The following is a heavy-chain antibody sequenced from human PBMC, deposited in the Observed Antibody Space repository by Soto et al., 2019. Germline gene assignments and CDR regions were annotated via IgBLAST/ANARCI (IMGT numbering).Heavy chain of an antibody. Sequence: GGSLRLSCAASGFTFSSYAMSWVRQAPGKGLEWVSAISGSGGSTYYADSVKGRFTISRDNSKNTLYLQMNSLRAEDTAIYYCAKLRYNWNDLRWFDPWGQGTLVTVSS. CDR2: ISGSGGST. D-gene: IGHD1-20*01. V-gene: IGHV3-23*01. CDR1: GFTFSSYA. CDR3: AKLRYNWNDLRWFDP. J-gene: IGHJ5*02.